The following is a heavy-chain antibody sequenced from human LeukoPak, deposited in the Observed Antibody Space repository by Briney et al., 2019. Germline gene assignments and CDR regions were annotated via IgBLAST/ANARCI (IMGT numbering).Heavy chain of an antibody. Sequence: EASVKVSCTASGYTSTGYYMHCVRQAPGQGLEWMGWINPHSVGTKYAQKCQCRVTTTSDTSISTAYMELSRLRSDDTAVYYCASVPLRAGYCTNGVCSPYFDYWGQGTLVTVYS. CDR3: ASVPLRAGYCTNGVCSPYFDY. J-gene: IGHJ4*02. D-gene: IGHD2-8*01. CDR1: GYTSTGYY. CDR2: INPHSVGT. V-gene: IGHV1-2*02.